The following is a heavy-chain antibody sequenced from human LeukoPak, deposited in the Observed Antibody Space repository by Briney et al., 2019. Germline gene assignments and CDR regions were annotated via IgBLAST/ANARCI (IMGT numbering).Heavy chain of an antibody. CDR2: INPNSGGT. Sequence: ASVKVSCKASGYTFTGYYMHWVRQAPGQGLEWMGWINPNSGGTNYAQKFQGRVTMTRDTSISTAYMELSRLRSDDTAVYYCARVPSGYSSSFIGFDPWGQGTLVTVSS. J-gene: IGHJ5*02. V-gene: IGHV1-2*02. CDR3: ARVPSGYSSSFIGFDP. D-gene: IGHD6-13*01. CDR1: GYTFTGYY.